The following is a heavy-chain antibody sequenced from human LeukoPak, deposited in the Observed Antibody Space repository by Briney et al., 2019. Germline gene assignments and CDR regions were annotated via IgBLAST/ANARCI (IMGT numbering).Heavy chain of an antibody. D-gene: IGHD1-26*01. CDR2: IYYSGST. CDR3: KRESGDFSPFGF. Sequence: SETLSLTCTVSGGSISSYYWRWIREPPGGGREWIWYIYYSGSTNYNPSLKSRVRISVDTTKNQFSLRLSSVTAADTAIYYCKRESGDFSPFGFWGQGTLVTVSS. CDR1: GGSISSYY. V-gene: IGHV4-59*01. J-gene: IGHJ4*02.